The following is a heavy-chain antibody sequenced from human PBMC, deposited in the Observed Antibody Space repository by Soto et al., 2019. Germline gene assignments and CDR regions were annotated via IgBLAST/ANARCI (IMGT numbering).Heavy chain of an antibody. CDR1: GYSFTSYW. D-gene: IGHD2-15*01. CDR2: IYPGDSDT. J-gene: IGHJ6*02. Sequence: PGESLKISCKGSGYSFTSYWIGWVRQMPGKGLEWMGIIYPGDSDTRYSPSFQGQVTISADKSISTAYLQWSSLKASDTAMYYCARNLYCSGGSCYCSDYDGDDFDIWGQGTTVTVSS. V-gene: IGHV5-51*01. CDR3: ARNLYCSGGSCYCSDYDGDDFDI.